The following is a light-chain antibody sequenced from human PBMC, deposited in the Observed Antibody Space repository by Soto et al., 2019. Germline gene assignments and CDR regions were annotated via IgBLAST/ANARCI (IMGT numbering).Light chain of an antibody. CDR3: QQYNNWSWT. J-gene: IGKJ1*01. Sequence: ESVLTQSPGTLSLSPGERATLSCRASQSISRSSLAWYQQKPGQAPRLLIYGASTRATGIPARFSGSGSGTEFTLTISSLQSEDFAVYYCQQYNNWSWTFGQGTKVDNK. CDR2: GAS. CDR1: QSISRS. V-gene: IGKV3-15*01.